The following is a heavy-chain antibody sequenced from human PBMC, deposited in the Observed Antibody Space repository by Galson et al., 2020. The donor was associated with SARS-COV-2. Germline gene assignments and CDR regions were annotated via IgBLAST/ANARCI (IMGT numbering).Heavy chain of an antibody. J-gene: IGHJ4*02. CDR3: GRGTRPTY. CDR2: INHSGST. V-gene: IGHV4-34*01. CDR1: GGSLSGYY. Sequence: SETLSLTCAVYGGSLSGYYWSWFHQPPGKGLEWIGEINHSGSTNYNPSLESRVTMSVDTSKNQFSLKVSSVTAADTAVYYCGRGTRPTYWGQGTLVTVSS.